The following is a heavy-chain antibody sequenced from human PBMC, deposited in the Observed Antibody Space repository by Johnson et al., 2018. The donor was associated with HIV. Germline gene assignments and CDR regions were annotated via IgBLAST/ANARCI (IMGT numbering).Heavy chain of an antibody. J-gene: IGHJ3*02. D-gene: IGHD5-18*01. V-gene: IGHV3-33*08. Sequence: QVQLVESGGGLVKPGGSLRLSCAASGFTFDDYAMHWVRQAPGKGLEWVAIMWYDGSHLGCADSVKDRFTISRDVSKNTVYLQMSSLKPEDTAVYYCTRDRIQIWSYVGTFDTWGPGALVTVSS. CDR3: TRDRIQIWSYVGTFDT. CDR1: GFTFDDYA. CDR2: MWYDGSHL.